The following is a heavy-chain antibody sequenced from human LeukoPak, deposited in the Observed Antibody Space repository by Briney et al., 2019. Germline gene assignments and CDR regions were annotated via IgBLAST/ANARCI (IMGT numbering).Heavy chain of an antibody. V-gene: IGHV1-69*13. D-gene: IGHD3-10*01. CDR1: GGTFSSYA. J-gene: IGHJ6*02. CDR3: ASPLLSYYYYGIDV. Sequence: ASVKVSCKASGGTFSSYAISWVRQAPGQGPEWMGGIIPIFGTANYAQKFQGRVTITADESTSTAYMELSSLRSEDTAVYYCASPLLSYYYYGIDVWGQGTTVTVSS. CDR2: IIPIFGTA.